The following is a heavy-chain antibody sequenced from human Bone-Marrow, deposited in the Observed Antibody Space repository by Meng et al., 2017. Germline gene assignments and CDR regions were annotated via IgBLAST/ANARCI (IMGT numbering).Heavy chain of an antibody. D-gene: IGHD6-13*01. CDR3: ARGRPTGYSSSWYLFDY. CDR2: ISSSGRTI. V-gene: IGHV3-11*01. CDR1: GFTFSDYY. Sequence: RTGAASGFTFSDYYMSWIRQAPGKGLEWVSYISSSGRTIYYADSVKGRFTISRDNAKNSLYLQMNSLRAEDTAVYYCARGRPTGYSSSWYLFDYWGQGTLVTVSS. J-gene: IGHJ4*02.